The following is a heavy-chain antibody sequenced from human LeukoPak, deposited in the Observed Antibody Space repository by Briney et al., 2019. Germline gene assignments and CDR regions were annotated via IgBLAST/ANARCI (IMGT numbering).Heavy chain of an antibody. Sequence: GGSLRLSCAASGFTFSDYGMTWVRQTPGNGLEWVSSIIGSGLHTYYVDSVKGRFVISRDNSKTTLYLEMNSLRAEDTAVYYCAKGLRIPSNWGQGIMVTVSS. CDR2: IIGSGLHT. V-gene: IGHV3-23*01. J-gene: IGHJ4*02. D-gene: IGHD2-21*01. CDR1: GFTFSDYG. CDR3: AKGLRIPSN.